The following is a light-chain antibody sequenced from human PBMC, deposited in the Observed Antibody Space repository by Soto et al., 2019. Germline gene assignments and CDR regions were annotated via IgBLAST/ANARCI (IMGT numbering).Light chain of an antibody. CDR2: GAS. Sequence: EIVLTQSPGTLSLSPGERATLSCRASHSVSSSYLAWYQQKPGQAPRLLIYGASSRATGIPDMFSGSGSGTDFTLTISRLEPEEFAVYYCQQYGGSPPYTFGQGTKLEIK. CDR3: QQYGGSPPYT. V-gene: IGKV3-20*01. CDR1: HSVSSSY. J-gene: IGKJ2*01.